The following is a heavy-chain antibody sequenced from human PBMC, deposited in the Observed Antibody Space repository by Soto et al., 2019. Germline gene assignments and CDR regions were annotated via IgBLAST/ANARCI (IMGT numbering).Heavy chain of an antibody. Sequence: QVQLVQSGAEVKKPGASVKVSCKASGYNFRSYDITWVRQATGQGLEWMGWMNPNSGNTGYAQKFRGRITMTRDTSTSTAYMELSSLRSEDTAIYYCARAYSSTWYEGGYWGQGTLITVSS. J-gene: IGHJ4*02. CDR2: MNPNSGNT. CDR1: GYNFRSYD. D-gene: IGHD6-13*01. CDR3: ARAYSSTWYEGGY. V-gene: IGHV1-8*01.